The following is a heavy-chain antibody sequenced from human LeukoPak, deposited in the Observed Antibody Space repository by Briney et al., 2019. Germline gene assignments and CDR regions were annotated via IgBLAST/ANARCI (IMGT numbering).Heavy chain of an antibody. V-gene: IGHV3-74*01. D-gene: IGHD3-10*01. Sequence: GGSLRLSCAASGFTFSSYWMHWVRQAPGKGLVWVSRINSDGSSTSYADSVKGRFTISRDNAKNTLYLQMNSLRAEDTAVYYCARGSNTYGSGSPSPDYWGQGILVTVSS. CDR2: INSDGSST. CDR1: GFTFSSYW. CDR3: ARGSNTYGSGSPSPDY. J-gene: IGHJ4*02.